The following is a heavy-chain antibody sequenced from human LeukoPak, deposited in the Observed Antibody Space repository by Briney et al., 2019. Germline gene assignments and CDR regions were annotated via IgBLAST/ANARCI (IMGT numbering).Heavy chain of an antibody. V-gene: IGHV3-74*01. CDR3: ARDRGPRTGFMVREAYDY. D-gene: IGHD3-10*01. Sequence: GGSLRLSCAASGFTVSSNYMSWVRQAPGKGLVWVSRINTDGSITNYADSVKGRFSISRDNAKNTLYLQMSSLRAEDTAVYYCARDRGPRTGFMVREAYDYWGQGTLVTVSS. CDR2: INTDGSIT. CDR1: GFTVSSNY. J-gene: IGHJ4*02.